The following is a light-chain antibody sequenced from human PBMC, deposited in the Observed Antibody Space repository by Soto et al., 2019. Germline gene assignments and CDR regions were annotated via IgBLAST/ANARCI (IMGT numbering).Light chain of an antibody. CDR3: CCFSYADSSSFRVL. Sequence: QSVLTQPRSVSGSPGQSVTISCTGTSSDVGGYNYVSWYQQHPGKAPKLIIYDVTKRHSGLPDRFSGSKSANTASLIISGLQAADEAEYYCCCFSYADSSSFRVLFGGGTQLTVL. CDR1: SSDVGGYNY. CDR2: DVT. J-gene: IGLJ2*01. V-gene: IGLV2-11*01.